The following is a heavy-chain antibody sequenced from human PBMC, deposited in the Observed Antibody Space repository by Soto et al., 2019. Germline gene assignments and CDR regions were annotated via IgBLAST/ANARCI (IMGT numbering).Heavy chain of an antibody. J-gene: IGHJ6*02. V-gene: IGHV3-23*01. CDR2: ISASGVST. CDR1: GFIFNNYA. D-gene: IGHD6-13*01. Sequence: EVQLLDSGGGLAQPGGSLRVSCAASGFIFNNYAMNWVRQAPGEGLQWVAGISASGVSTYYADSVKGRFIISRDNANSSLFLQMNSLRDEDTAVYYCARLQLVDWFFINIDLYRMDVWGQGTTVVVSS. CDR3: ARLQLVDWFFINIDLYRMDV.